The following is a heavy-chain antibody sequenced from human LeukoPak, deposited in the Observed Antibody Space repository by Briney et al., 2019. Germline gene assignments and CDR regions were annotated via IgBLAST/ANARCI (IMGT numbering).Heavy chain of an antibody. Sequence: PGGALRLSCAASGFTFSSYRMNWVRQAPGKGLEWVSYISSSSSTIYYADSVKGRFTISRDNAKNSLYLQMNSLRAEDTAVYYCARVGYDFWSGLGGLDYWGQGTLVTVSS. CDR1: GFTFSSYR. CDR3: ARVGYDFWSGLGGLDY. J-gene: IGHJ4*02. CDR2: ISSSSSTI. D-gene: IGHD3-3*01. V-gene: IGHV3-48*01.